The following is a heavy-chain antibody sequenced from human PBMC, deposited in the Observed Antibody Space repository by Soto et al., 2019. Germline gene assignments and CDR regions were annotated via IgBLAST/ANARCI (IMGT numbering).Heavy chain of an antibody. J-gene: IGHJ3*01. Sequence: VQLVESGGGVVQPGRSLRLSCAASGFTFSSYGMHWVRQAPGKGLEWVAVISYDGSNKYYADSVKGRFTISRDNSKNTLYLQMNSLRAEDTAVYYCAKDDFPLVVPAAQLNWGQGTMVTVSS. CDR3: AKDDFPLVVPAAQLN. CDR1: GFTFSSYG. CDR2: ISYDGSNK. D-gene: IGHD2-2*01. V-gene: IGHV3-30*18.